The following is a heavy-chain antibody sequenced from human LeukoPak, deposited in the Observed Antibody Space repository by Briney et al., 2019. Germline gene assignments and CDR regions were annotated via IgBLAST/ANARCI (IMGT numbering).Heavy chain of an antibody. Sequence: ASVKVSCKASGYTFTSYGISWVRQAPGQGLEWMGWISPNSGGTNYAQKFQGRVTMTRDTSISTAYMELSRLRSDDTAVYYCARGQGYCSSTSCSTFDYWGQGTLVTVSS. CDR1: GYTFTSYG. V-gene: IGHV1-2*02. CDR3: ARGQGYCSSTSCSTFDY. D-gene: IGHD2-2*01. CDR2: ISPNSGGT. J-gene: IGHJ4*02.